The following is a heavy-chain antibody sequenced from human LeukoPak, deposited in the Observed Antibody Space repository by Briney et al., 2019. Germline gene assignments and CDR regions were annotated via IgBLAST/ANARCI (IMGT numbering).Heavy chain of an antibody. D-gene: IGHD3-10*01. CDR2: IWYDGSNK. Sequence: AGGSLRLSCAASGFTFSSYGMHWVRQAPGKGLEWVAVIWYDGSNKYYADSVKGRFTISRDNSKNTLYLQMNSLRAEDTAVYYCARERSLYGMDVWGQGTTVTVSS. CDR3: ARERSLYGMDV. CDR1: GFTFSSYG. J-gene: IGHJ6*02. V-gene: IGHV3-33*01.